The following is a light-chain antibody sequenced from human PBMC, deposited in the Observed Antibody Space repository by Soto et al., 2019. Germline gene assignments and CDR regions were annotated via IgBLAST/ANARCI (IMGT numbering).Light chain of an antibody. J-gene: IGKJ5*01. CDR1: QSVSSN. Sequence: ETVLTQSPGTLSLSPGERATLSCRASQSVSSNLAWYQQKPGQAPRLVIYAASTRATGIPDRFSGSVSGTEFTLTISSLQSEDFAVYYCQQYNEWPPFTFGQGTRLEI. CDR2: AAS. CDR3: QQYNEWPPFT. V-gene: IGKV3-15*01.